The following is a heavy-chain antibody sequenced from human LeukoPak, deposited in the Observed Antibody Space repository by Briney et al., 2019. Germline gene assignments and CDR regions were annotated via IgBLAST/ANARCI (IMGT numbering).Heavy chain of an antibody. V-gene: IGHV3-74*01. D-gene: IGHD3-22*01. Sequence: GGSLRLSCAASGITFSTYWMHWVRQAPGKGLVWVSRINSDGSTTSYVDSVEGRFTISRDNAKNTLYLQMNSLRAEDTAVYYCARAGTIVDYDPSDAFDVWGQGTMVTVSS. CDR3: ARAGTIVDYDPSDAFDV. CDR1: GITFSTYW. J-gene: IGHJ3*01. CDR2: INSDGSTT.